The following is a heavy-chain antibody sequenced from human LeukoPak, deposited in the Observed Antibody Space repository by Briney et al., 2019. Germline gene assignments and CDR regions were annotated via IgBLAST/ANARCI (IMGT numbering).Heavy chain of an antibody. CDR1: GYTFTSYY. D-gene: IGHD1-26*01. V-gene: IGHV1-46*01. Sequence: GASVKVSCKASGYTFTSYYMHWVRQAPGQGLEWMGIINPSGGSTSYAQKFQGRVTMTRDTSTSTVYMELSGLRSEDTAVYYCARDSVGARRNRPLHSGFFDYWGQGTLVTVSS. CDR2: INPSGGST. J-gene: IGHJ4*02. CDR3: ARDSVGARRNRPLHSGFFDY.